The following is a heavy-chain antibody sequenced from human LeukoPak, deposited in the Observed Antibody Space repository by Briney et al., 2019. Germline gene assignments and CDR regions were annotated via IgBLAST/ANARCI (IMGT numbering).Heavy chain of an antibody. Sequence: PSETLSLTCTVSGDSDKSASYYWSSIRQPAVKGLEWIGRIYTSESIYYNPSLKSRVTMSLDTSRNQISLKLSSVTAADTAVYYCASLTPTRNYYGMDVWGQGTTVTVSS. D-gene: IGHD3-9*01. CDR2: IYTSESI. CDR1: GDSDKSASYY. V-gene: IGHV4-61*02. CDR3: ASLTPTRNYYGMDV. J-gene: IGHJ6*02.